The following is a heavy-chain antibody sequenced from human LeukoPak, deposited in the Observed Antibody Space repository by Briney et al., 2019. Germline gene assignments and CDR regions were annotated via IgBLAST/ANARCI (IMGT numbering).Heavy chain of an antibody. J-gene: IGHJ4*02. D-gene: IGHD2-2*01. V-gene: IGHV3-23*01. Sequence: GGSLRLSGAASGFTFSSYAMSWVRQAPGRGLEWVSIISGGSGNTYYADSVKGRFSISRDNTKNTLYLQMNSLRAEDTAVYYCAKDWGMGDQLLRLDYWGQGTLVTVSS. CDR2: ISGGSGNT. CDR1: GFTFSSYA. CDR3: AKDWGMGDQLLRLDY.